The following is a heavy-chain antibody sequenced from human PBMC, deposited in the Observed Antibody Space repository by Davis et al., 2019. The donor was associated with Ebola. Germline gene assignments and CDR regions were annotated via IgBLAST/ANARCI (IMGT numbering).Heavy chain of an antibody. V-gene: IGHV3-7*03. CDR3: ARDEVVVAATGLFDP. Sequence: GGSLRLSCAASGFTFSSYWMSWVRQAPGKGLEWVANIKQDGSEKYYVDSVKGRFTISRDNAKNSLYLQMNSLRAEDTAVYYCARDEVVVAATGLFDPWGQGTLVTVSS. CDR2: IKQDGSEK. J-gene: IGHJ5*02. D-gene: IGHD2-15*01. CDR1: GFTFSSYW.